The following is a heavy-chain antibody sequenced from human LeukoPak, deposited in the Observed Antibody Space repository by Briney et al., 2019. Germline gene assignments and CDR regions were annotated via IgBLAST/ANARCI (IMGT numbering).Heavy chain of an antibody. V-gene: IGHV1-2*02. Sequence: ASVKVSCKASGYTFTGYYMHWVRQAPGQGLEWMGWINPNSGGTNYAQKFQGRVTMTRDTSISTAYMELSRLRSDDTAVYYCARDPLYSSGWYFYWGQGTLVTVSS. CDR1: GYTFTGYY. D-gene: IGHD6-19*01. CDR2: INPNSGGT. J-gene: IGHJ4*02. CDR3: ARDPLYSSGWYFY.